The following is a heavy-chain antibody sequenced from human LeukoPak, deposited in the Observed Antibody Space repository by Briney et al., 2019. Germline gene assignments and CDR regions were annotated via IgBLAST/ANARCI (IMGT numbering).Heavy chain of an antibody. CDR3: ATATYSYGSVRFDY. J-gene: IGHJ4*02. Sequence: ASVKVSCKVSGYTLTELSMHWVRQAPGKGREWMGGFDPEDGETIYAQKFQGRVTMTEDKSTDTAYMQLSSLRSEDTAVYYCATATYSYGSVRFDYWGQGTLVTVSS. V-gene: IGHV1-24*01. D-gene: IGHD5-18*01. CDR1: GYTLTELS. CDR2: FDPEDGET.